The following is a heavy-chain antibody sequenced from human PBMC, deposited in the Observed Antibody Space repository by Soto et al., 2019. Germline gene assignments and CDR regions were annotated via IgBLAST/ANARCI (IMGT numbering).Heavy chain of an antibody. V-gene: IGHV3-64*02. Sequence: GSLRLSCSASGFTFSSYAMHWVRQAPGKGLEYVSAISSNGGSTYYADSVKGRFTISRDNSENTLYLQMGSLRAEDMAVYYCSRECEWSGCFDYWGQGTLVPVSS. J-gene: IGHJ4*02. CDR3: SRECEWSGCFDY. D-gene: IGHD6-25*01. CDR1: GFTFSSYA. CDR2: ISSNGGST.